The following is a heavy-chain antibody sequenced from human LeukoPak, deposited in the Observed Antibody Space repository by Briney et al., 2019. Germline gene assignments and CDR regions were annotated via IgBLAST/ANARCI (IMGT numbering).Heavy chain of an antibody. CDR2: IYYSGST. Sequence: SETLSLTCTVSGGSISSYYWSWIRQPPGKGLEWIGYIYYSGSTNYNPSLKSRVTISVDTSKNQFSLKLSSVTAADTAVYYCARSIGYSSGWWGVDYWGQGTLVTVSS. CDR3: ARSIGYSSGWWGVDY. V-gene: IGHV4-59*01. J-gene: IGHJ4*02. CDR1: GGSISSYY. D-gene: IGHD6-19*01.